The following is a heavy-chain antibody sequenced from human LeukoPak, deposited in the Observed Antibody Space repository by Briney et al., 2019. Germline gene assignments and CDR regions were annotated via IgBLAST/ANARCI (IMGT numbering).Heavy chain of an antibody. D-gene: IGHD4-17*01. V-gene: IGHV1-2*04. Sequence: GASVKVSCKASGYTFTGYYMHWVRQAPGQGLEWMGWINPNSGGTNYAQKFQGWVTMTRGTSISTAYMELSRLRSDDTAVYYCARTGDYGDYEKYFQHWGQGTLVTVSS. CDR3: ARTGDYGDYEKYFQH. CDR1: GYTFTGYY. J-gene: IGHJ1*01. CDR2: INPNSGGT.